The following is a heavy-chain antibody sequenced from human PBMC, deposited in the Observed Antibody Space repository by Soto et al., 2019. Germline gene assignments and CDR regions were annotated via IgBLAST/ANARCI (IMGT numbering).Heavy chain of an antibody. V-gene: IGHV3-23*01. D-gene: IGHD6-19*01. Sequence: GGSLRLSCAASGFTFSSYAMSWVRQAPGKGLEWVSTITGGGDNTHYADSVKGRFTISRDNSKNTLSLQMNSLRVEDTAVYHCAKGRIAVAAPYNWFDPWGQGTLVTVSS. CDR3: AKGRIAVAAPYNWFDP. CDR1: GFTFSSYA. CDR2: ITGGGDNT. J-gene: IGHJ5*02.